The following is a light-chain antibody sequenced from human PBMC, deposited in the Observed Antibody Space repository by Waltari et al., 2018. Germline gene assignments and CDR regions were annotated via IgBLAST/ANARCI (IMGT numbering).Light chain of an antibody. J-gene: IGKJ2*01. CDR2: AAS. CDR3: QQGYSAPFT. Sequence: TCRASQSISIYLNGFRQNPGKAPRSLIYAASSLQTGVPARFSGSRSETDFTLTISSLQAEDLATYYCQQGYSAPFTFGQGTKLEIK. V-gene: IGKV1-39*01. CDR1: QSISIY.